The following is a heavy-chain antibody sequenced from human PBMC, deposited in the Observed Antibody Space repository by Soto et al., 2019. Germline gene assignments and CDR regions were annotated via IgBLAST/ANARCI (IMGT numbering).Heavy chain of an antibody. V-gene: IGHV4-31*03. J-gene: IGHJ3*01. CDR2: IYYSGST. CDR1: GDSISSDGYY. D-gene: IGHD3-9*01. CDR3: ARRHDALTGPDAFDV. Sequence: QVQLQESGPGLVKASQTLSLTCTVSGDSISSDGYYLTWIRQHPGKGLEWIGDIYYSGSTSYNPSLESRVTMSVHTSDNQLSLGLLSVTAADTAVYYCARRHDALTGPDAFDVWGQGTKVTVSS.